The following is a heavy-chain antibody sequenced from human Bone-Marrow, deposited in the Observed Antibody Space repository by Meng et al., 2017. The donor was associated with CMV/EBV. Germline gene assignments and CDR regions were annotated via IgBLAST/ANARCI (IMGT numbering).Heavy chain of an antibody. CDR1: GFTFSSDG. CDR3: ARGASKSSSFGY. V-gene: IGHV3-30*02. CDR2: IRYDGSNK. Sequence: GESMKISCAASGFTFSSDGMHWGRQAPGKGLEWVAFIRYDGSNKYDADSVKGRFTISRDNSKNTLYLQMNSRRAEDTAVYYCARGASKSSSFGYWGQGTLVTVYS. J-gene: IGHJ4*02. D-gene: IGHD1-26*01.